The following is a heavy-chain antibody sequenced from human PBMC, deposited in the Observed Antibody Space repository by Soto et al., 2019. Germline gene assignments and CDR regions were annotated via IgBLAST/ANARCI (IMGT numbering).Heavy chain of an antibody. D-gene: IGHD3-10*01. J-gene: IGHJ6*02. CDR3: GRDRLYGAGLIDV. CDR1: GFTFSSYG. CDR2: ISSDGSDK. Sequence: VQLVESGGGVVQPGRSLRLSCAASGFTFSSYGMHWVRQAPGKGLEWVAVISSDGSDKYYADSVKGRFTISRDNSMSTLYVQLNRIRAEDTAVYYFGRDRLYGAGLIDVWGQGTTVTVSS. V-gene: IGHV3-30-3*01.